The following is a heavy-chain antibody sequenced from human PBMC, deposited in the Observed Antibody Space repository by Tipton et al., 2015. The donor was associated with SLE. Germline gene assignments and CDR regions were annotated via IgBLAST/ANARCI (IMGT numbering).Heavy chain of an antibody. J-gene: IGHJ3*02. Sequence: TLSLTCAVSGASISSSSYYWGWIRQPPGKGLDWIGSIYYSGSTNYNPSLKSRVTISVDTSKNQFSLKLSSVTAADTAVYYCARDGWAVAAYDIWGQGTMVTVSS. D-gene: IGHD6-19*01. CDR1: GASISSSSYY. V-gene: IGHV4-39*07. CDR2: IYYSGST. CDR3: ARDGWAVAAYDI.